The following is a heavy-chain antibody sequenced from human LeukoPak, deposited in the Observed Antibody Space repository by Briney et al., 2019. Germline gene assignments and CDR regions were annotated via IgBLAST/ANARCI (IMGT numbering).Heavy chain of an antibody. J-gene: IGHJ1*01. D-gene: IGHD3-22*01. Sequence: PSETLSLTCTVSGGSISSYYWSWIRQPAGKGLEWIGRIYTSGSTNYNPSLKSRVAMSVDTSKNQFSLKLSSVTAADTAVYYCATQDTYYYDSSGYAEYFQHWGQGTLVTVSS. CDR3: ATQDTYYYDSSGYAEYFQH. CDR2: IYTSGST. CDR1: GGSISSYY. V-gene: IGHV4-4*07.